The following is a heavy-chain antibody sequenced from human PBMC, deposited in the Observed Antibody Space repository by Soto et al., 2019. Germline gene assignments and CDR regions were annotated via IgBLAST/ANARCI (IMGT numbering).Heavy chain of an antibody. D-gene: IGHD2-15*01. J-gene: IGHJ6*02. CDR2: IIPISGTT. Sequence: SVKVSCKASGGTFSTHAIIWVRQAPGHGLEWMGGIIPISGTTYYTQKFQGRVTITADEPTSTASMELSSLKSEDTAVFYCARGYCSGGNCYSGMDVWGQGTVVTVSS. CDR3: ARGYCSGGNCYSGMDV. V-gene: IGHV1-69*13. CDR1: GGTFSTHA.